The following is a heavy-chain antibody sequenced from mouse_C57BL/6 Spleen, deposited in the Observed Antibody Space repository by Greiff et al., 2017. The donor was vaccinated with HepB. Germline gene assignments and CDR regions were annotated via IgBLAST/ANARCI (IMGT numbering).Heavy chain of an antibody. V-gene: IGHV5-9*01. Sequence: EVKLVESGGGLVKPGGSLKLSCAASGFTFSSYTMSWVRQTPEKRLEWVATISGGGGNTYYPDSVKGRFTISRDNAKNTLYLQMSSLRSEDTALYYCARHLTHSSYFDYWGQGTTLTVSS. CDR1: GFTFSSYT. D-gene: IGHD2-12*01. CDR3: ARHLTHSSYFDY. J-gene: IGHJ2*01. CDR2: ISGGGGNT.